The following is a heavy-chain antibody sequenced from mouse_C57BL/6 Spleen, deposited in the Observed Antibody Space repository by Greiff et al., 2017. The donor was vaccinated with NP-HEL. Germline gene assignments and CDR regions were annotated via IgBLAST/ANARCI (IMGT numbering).Heavy chain of an antibody. V-gene: IGHV1-69*01. Sequence: QVQLQQPGAELVMPGASVKLSCKASGYTFTSYWMHWVKQRPGQGLEWIGEIDPSDSYTNYNQKFKGKSTLTVDKSSSTAYMQLSSLTSEDSAVYYCARWTAQATNVDYWGQGTTLTVSS. CDR2: IDPSDSYT. CDR1: GYTFTSYW. D-gene: IGHD3-2*02. J-gene: IGHJ2*01. CDR3: ARWTAQATNVDY.